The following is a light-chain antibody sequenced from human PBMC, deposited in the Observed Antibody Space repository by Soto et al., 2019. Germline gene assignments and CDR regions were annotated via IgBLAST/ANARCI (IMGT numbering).Light chain of an antibody. CDR3: QQRSDWPSA. V-gene: IGKV3-11*01. CDR2: DAS. J-gene: IGKJ4*01. CDR1: QSISDY. Sequence: IVLTQSPDTLSLSPGETATLSCRASQSISDYLAWYQQKPGQAPRLLIYDASNRATGIPGRFSGSGSGTDFILTISNLEAEDFAIYYCQQRSDWPSAFGGGTRVEIK.